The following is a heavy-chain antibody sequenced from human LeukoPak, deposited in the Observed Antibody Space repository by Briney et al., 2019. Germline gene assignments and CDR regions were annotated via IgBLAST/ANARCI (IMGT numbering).Heavy chain of an antibody. Sequence: ASVKVSRKASGYSFTSHYMHWVRQAPGQGLEWMGLINPRGTSTIYAEKFQGRIIMTRDMSTTTDYMELSSLKSDDTAVYYCARDTEQLVPTGLEFDYWGQGTLVTVSS. CDR1: GYSFTSHY. D-gene: IGHD6-13*01. V-gene: IGHV1-46*01. CDR2: INPRGTST. CDR3: ARDTEQLVPTGLEFDY. J-gene: IGHJ4*02.